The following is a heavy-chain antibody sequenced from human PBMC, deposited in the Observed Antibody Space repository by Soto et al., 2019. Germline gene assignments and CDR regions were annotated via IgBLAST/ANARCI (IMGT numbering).Heavy chain of an antibody. J-gene: IGHJ5*02. D-gene: IGHD3-9*01. CDR2: IYWDDGK. CDR3: ARCVLRGYKAWIDP. Sequence: QITLKESGPTRVKPTQTLTLTCTFSGFSLTTSGVGVGWIRQPPGKALEWLALIYWDDGKRYSPSLKTRLTIPEDTSKNRVVLMMTSMDPVNTAKYYCARCVLRGYKAWIDPWGQGTLVSVSS. CDR1: GFSLTTSGVG. V-gene: IGHV2-5*02.